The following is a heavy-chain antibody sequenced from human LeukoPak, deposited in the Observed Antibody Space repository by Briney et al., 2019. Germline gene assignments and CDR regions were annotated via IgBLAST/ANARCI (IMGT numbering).Heavy chain of an antibody. V-gene: IGHV3-48*03. D-gene: IGHD6-13*01. J-gene: IGHJ4*02. CDR1: GFTFSSYE. CDR2: ISSAGGTI. Sequence: GGSLRLSCAASGFTFSSYEMNWVREAPGKGLEWVSYISSAGGTIYYADSVKGRFTISRDNAKNSLYLQMNSLRAEDTALYYCATRIAVGGYWGQGTLVTVSS. CDR3: ATRIAVGGY.